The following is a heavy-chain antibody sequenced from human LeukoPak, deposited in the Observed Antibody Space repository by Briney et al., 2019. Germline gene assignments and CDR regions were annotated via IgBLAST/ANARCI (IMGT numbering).Heavy chain of an antibody. CDR1: GFTFSSYW. D-gene: IGHD2-15*01. CDR2: IKQDGSEK. J-gene: IGHJ4*02. Sequence: GGSLRLSCAASGFTFSSYWMSWVRQASGKGLEWVANIKQDGSEKYYVDSVKGRFTISRDNAKNSLYLQMNSLRAEDTAIYYCARDREGYCSGGSCYFDYWGQGTLVTVSS. CDR3: ARDREGYCSGGSCYFDY. V-gene: IGHV3-7*03.